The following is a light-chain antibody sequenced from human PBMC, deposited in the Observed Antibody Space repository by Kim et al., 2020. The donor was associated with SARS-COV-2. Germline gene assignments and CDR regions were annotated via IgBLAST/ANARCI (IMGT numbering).Light chain of an antibody. CDR3: QQYHIALYA. J-gene: IGKJ2*01. V-gene: IGKV3-15*01. CDR2: GAS. CDR1: QSVFSN. Sequence: EIVMTQSPATLSVSPGERATLSCRASQSVFSNLAWYQQKPGQPPRLLIYGASTRAAGIPGRFSGSGSGTGFTLTISSLQSEDFAVYYCQQYHIALYAFGRGTKLEIK.